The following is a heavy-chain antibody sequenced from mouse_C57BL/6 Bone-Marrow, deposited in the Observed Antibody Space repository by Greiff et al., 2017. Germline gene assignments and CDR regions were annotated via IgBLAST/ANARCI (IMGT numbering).Heavy chain of an antibody. CDR2: IYPGSGST. D-gene: IGHD1-1*01. V-gene: IGHV1-55*01. Sequence: QVQLQQPGAELVKPGASVKMSCKASGYTFTSYWITWVKQRPGQGLEWIGDIYPGSGSTNYNEKFKNKATLTVDTSSSTAYMQLSSLTSEVSAVYYGAPYYYGSSYAMDYWGQGTSVTVSS. CDR1: GYTFTSYW. J-gene: IGHJ4*01. CDR3: APYYYGSSYAMDY.